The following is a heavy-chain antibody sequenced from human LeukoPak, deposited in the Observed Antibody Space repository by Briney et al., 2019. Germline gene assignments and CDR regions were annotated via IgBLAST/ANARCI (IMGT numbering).Heavy chain of an antibody. CDR2: ISSSSSTI. D-gene: IGHD2-15*01. CDR1: GFTFSSYS. Sequence: GGSLRLSCAASGFTFSSYSMNWVRQAPGKGLEWVSYISSSSSTIYYADSVKGRFTISRDNSKNTLYLQMNSLRAEDTAVYYCARDTPKYCSGGSCPEPSLNAFDIWGQGTMVTVSS. V-gene: IGHV3-48*01. J-gene: IGHJ3*02. CDR3: ARDTPKYCSGGSCPEPSLNAFDI.